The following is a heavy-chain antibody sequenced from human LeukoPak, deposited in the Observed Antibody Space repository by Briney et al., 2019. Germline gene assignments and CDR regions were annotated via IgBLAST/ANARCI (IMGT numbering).Heavy chain of an antibody. Sequence: GGSLRLSCAASGFSLSNYGLPWVRQAPGKGLEWVSFIRYDGTIKYYADSVKGRFTISRDNSNNTLYLQMNGLRADDTAVYYCAKNPDSSGWKFFDYWGQGTLVTVSS. J-gene: IGHJ4*02. CDR3: AKNPDSSGWKFFDY. CDR2: IRYDGTIK. CDR1: GFSLSNYG. D-gene: IGHD6-19*01. V-gene: IGHV3-30*02.